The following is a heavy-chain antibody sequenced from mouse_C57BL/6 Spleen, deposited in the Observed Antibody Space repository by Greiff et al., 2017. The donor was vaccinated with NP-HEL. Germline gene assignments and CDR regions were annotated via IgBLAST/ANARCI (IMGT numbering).Heavy chain of an antibody. D-gene: IGHD1-1*01. CDR3: ARSYYYGSSYWYFDV. V-gene: IGHV1-61*01. CDR2: IYPSDSET. J-gene: IGHJ1*03. Sequence: QVQLQQPGAELVRPGSSVKLSCKASGYTFTSYWMDWVKQRPGQGLEWIGNIYPSDSETHYNQKFKDKATLTVDKSTSTAYMKLSSLTSEDSAVYYCARSYYYGSSYWYFDVWGTGTTVTVSS. CDR1: GYTFTSYW.